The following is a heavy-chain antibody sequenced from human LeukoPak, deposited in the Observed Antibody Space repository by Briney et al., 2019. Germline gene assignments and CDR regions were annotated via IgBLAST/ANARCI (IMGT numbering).Heavy chain of an antibody. D-gene: IGHD3-22*01. V-gene: IGHV4-31*03. J-gene: IGHJ4*02. CDR2: IYYSGST. Sequence: SQTLSLTCTVSGGSISSGGYYWSWLRQHPGKGLEWIVYIYYSGSTYYNPSLKSRFTISVDTSKNQFSLKLSSVTAADTAVYYCARAGKDGYDSSGFYYWGQGTLVTVSS. CDR1: GGSISSGGYY. CDR3: ARAGKDGYDSSGFYY.